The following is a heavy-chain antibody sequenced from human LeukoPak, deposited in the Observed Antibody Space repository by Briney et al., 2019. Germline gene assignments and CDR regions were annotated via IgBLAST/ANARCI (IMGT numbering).Heavy chain of an antibody. Sequence: PSETLSLTCGVYGGSLRGHYWSWIRQPPGKGLEWVGEINHSGRTNYNPSFWGRVTISVDTSKNQFFLKLNSVTAADTAVYYCARESDPITGYFYYYMDVWGRGTTVTVSS. CDR2: INHSGRT. V-gene: IGHV4-34*01. J-gene: IGHJ6*03. CDR1: GGSLRGHY. CDR3: ARESDPITGYFYYYMDV. D-gene: IGHD3-10*01.